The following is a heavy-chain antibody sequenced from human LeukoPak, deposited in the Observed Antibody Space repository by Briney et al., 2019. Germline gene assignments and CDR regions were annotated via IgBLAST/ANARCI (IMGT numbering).Heavy chain of an antibody. Sequence: ASVKVSCNASGYTFTGYYMHWVRQAPGQGLEWMGWINPNSDYTFYAQKFQGRVTLTRDTSISTVYMELTTLTSGDTALYYCAVAPGDYWGQGTLVSVSA. D-gene: IGHD2-21*01. CDR3: AVAPGDY. CDR1: GYTFTGYY. J-gene: IGHJ4*02. V-gene: IGHV1-2*02. CDR2: INPNSDYT.